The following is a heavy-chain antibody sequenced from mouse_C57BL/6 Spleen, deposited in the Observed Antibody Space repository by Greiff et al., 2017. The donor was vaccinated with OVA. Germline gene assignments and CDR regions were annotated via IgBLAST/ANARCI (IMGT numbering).Heavy chain of an antibody. CDR1: GFTFSSYT. V-gene: IGHV5-9*01. J-gene: IGHJ4*01. Sequence: DVMLVESGGGLVKPGGSLKLSCAASGFTFSSYTMSWVRQTPEKRLEWVATISGGGGNTFYPDSVKGRFTISRDNAKNTLYLQMSSLRSEDTALYYCARSFSDYGRRYAMDYWGQGTSVTVSS. D-gene: IGHD1-1*01. CDR3: ARSFSDYGRRYAMDY. CDR2: ISGGGGNT.